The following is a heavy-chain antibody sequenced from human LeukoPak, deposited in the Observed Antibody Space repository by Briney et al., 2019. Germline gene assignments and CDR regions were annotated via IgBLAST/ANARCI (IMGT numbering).Heavy chain of an antibody. CDR1: GFTFSSYG. V-gene: IGHV3-30*03. J-gene: IGHJ5*02. CDR3: AAGFGLHGGSYL. CDR2: ISYGGSNK. D-gene: IGHD1-26*01. Sequence: GGSLRLSCAASGFTFSSYGMHWVRQAPGKGLEWVAVISYGGSNKYYADSVKGRFTISRDNSKNTLYLQMNSLRAEDTAVYYCAAGFGLHGGSYLWGQGTLVTVSS.